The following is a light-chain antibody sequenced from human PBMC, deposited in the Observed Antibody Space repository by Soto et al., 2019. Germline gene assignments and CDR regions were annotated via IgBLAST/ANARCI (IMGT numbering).Light chain of an antibody. CDR3: QQRRNWPSIT. J-gene: IGKJ5*01. CDR2: DAY. V-gene: IGKV3-11*01. CDR1: QSVSSN. Sequence: EMVVPLPPATLSACTCVRSTLSFIASQSVSSNLAWYQKKPGQTPRLLIYDAYNRATGIPARFSGSGSGTDFTLTISSLEPEDFAVYYCQQRRNWPSITFGQGTRLEIK.